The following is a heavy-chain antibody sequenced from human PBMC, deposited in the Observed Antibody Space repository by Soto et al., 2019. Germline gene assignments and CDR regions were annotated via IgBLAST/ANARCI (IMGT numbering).Heavy chain of an antibody. D-gene: IGHD2-2*01. CDR1: GGSISSGGYS. CDR3: AGVPST. V-gene: IGHV4-30-2*01. CDR2: IYHSVST. Sequence: QLQLQESGSGLVKPSQTLSLTCAVSGGSISSGGYSWSWIRKPPGKGLEWIGYIYHSVSTYYKTSIKMRVTSSVDRYKDLYSLKISSVTASDTAVYYCAGVPSTGGQGTLVTFSS. J-gene: IGHJ4*02.